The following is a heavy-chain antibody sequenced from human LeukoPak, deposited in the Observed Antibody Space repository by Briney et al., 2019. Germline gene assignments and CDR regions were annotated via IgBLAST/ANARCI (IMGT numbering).Heavy chain of an antibody. CDR2: ISASGGST. Sequence: RGSLRLSCAASGFTFSSYWMSWVRQAPGKGLEWVSAISASGGSTYYADSVKGRFTISRDNSKNTLYLQMNSLRAEDTAVYYCAKGNHGYSYGYSNFDYWGQGTLVTVSS. CDR1: GFTFSSYW. CDR3: AKGNHGYSYGYSNFDY. D-gene: IGHD5-18*01. J-gene: IGHJ4*02. V-gene: IGHV3-23*01.